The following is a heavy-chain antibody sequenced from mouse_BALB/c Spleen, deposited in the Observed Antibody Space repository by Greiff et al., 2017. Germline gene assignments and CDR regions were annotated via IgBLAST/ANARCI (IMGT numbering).Heavy chain of an antibody. CDR2: IYPGSGST. Sequence: LQQPGSELVRPGASVKLSCKASGYTFTSYWMHWVKQRPGQGLEWIGNIYPGSGSTNYDEKFKSKATLTVDTSSSTAYMQLSSLTSEDSAVYYCAFITTVVASPYWGQGTLVTVSA. J-gene: IGHJ3*01. CDR1: GYTFTSYW. V-gene: IGHV1S22*01. D-gene: IGHD1-1*01. CDR3: AFITTVVASPY.